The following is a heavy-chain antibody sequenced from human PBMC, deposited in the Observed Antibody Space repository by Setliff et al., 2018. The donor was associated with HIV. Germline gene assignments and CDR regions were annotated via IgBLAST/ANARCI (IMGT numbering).Heavy chain of an antibody. J-gene: IGHJ6*03. CDR3: ARASQRSRRDYFYYHMDV. D-gene: IGHD6-25*01. Sequence: ASVKVSCKASGYTFTRYYMHWVRQAPGQGLEWMGIINPSGGSTNYAQNFQGRVTITADGSTSTVYMESSSLRSDDTAVYYCARASQRSRRDYFYYHMDVWGRGTTVTVSS. CDR1: GYTFTRYY. CDR2: INPSGGST. V-gene: IGHV1-46*01.